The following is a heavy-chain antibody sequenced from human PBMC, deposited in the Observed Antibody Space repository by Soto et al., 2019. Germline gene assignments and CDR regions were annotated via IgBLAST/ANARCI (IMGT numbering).Heavy chain of an antibody. CDR3: ARERGGSYYFDY. CDR2: ISSSSSI. J-gene: IGHJ4*02. V-gene: IGHV3-48*02. CDR1: GFTFIYSS. D-gene: IGHD1-26*01. Sequence: EVQLVESGGGLVQPGGSLRLSCAASGFTFIYSSMNWVRQAPGKGLEWVAYISSSSSIYYADSVKGRFTISRDNAKNSLYLQMNSLRDGDTAVYYCARERGGSYYFDYWGQGSLVTVSS.